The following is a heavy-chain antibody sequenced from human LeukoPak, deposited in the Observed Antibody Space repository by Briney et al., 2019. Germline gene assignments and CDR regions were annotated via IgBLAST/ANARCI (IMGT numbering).Heavy chain of an antibody. CDR1: GYTFTDYY. J-gene: IGHJ3*02. Sequence: ASVKVSCKASGYTFTDYYVHWVQQAPGQGLEWMGWINSNNGGTKYAQKFQGRVTMTRDTSISTAYMELSRLISDDTAVYYCARYENSRKAFDIWGQGTMVTVSA. CDR2: INSNNGGT. D-gene: IGHD1-14*01. CDR3: ARYENSRKAFDI. V-gene: IGHV1-2*02.